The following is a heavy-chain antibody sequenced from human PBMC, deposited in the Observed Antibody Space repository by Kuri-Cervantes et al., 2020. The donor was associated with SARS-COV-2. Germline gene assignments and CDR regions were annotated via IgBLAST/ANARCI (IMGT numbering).Heavy chain of an antibody. Sequence: GESLKISCTASGFTFGDYAMSWFRQAPGKGLEWVGFIRSKAYGGTTEYAASVKGRFTISRDDSKSIAYLQMNSLKTEDTAVYYCTRYCSSTSCHTGFDYWGQGTLVTVSS. CDR1: GFTFGDYA. CDR3: TRYCSSTSCHTGFDY. CDR2: IRSKAYGGTT. V-gene: IGHV3-49*03. D-gene: IGHD2-2*02. J-gene: IGHJ4*02.